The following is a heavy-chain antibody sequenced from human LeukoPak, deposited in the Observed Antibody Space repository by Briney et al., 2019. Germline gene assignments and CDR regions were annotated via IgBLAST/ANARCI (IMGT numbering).Heavy chain of an antibody. J-gene: IGHJ4*02. CDR1: GGSFSGYY. CDR3: ARGRWLLWFGELLGHDY. V-gene: IGHV4-34*01. Sequence: PSETLSLTCAVYGGSFSGYYWSWIRQPPGKGLEWIGEINHSGSTNYNSSLKSRVTISVDTSKNQFSLKLSSVTAADTAVYYCARGRWLLWFGELLGHDYWGQETLVTVSS. D-gene: IGHD3-10*01. CDR2: INHSGST.